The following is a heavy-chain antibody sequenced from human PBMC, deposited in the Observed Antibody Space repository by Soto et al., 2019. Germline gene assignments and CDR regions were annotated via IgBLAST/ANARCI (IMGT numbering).Heavy chain of an antibody. D-gene: IGHD2-15*01. CDR2: INHSGST. CDR1: GGSFSGYY. CDR3: ARGLQKCSGGSCYSGYFQH. V-gene: IGHV4-34*01. J-gene: IGHJ1*01. Sequence: QVQLQQWGAGLLKPSETLSLTCAVYGGSFSGYYWSWIRQPPGKGLEWIGEINHSGSTNYNPSLKSRVTISVDTSKNQFSLKLSSVTAADTAVYYCARGLQKCSGGSCYSGYFQHWGQGNLVTVSS.